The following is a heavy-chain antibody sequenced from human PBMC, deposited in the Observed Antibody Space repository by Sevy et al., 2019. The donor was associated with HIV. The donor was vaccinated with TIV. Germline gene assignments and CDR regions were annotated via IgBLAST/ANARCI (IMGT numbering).Heavy chain of an antibody. J-gene: IGHJ4*02. D-gene: IGHD3-10*01. CDR2: INHSGST. Sequence: SETLSLTCAVYGGSFSGYYWSWIRQPPGKGLEWIGEINHSGSTNYNPSLKSRVTISVDTSKNHLSLKLSSVTAADTAVYYCASGNYYGSGSYFDYWGQGTLVTVSS. CDR3: ASGNYYGSGSYFDY. CDR1: GGSFSGYY. V-gene: IGHV4-34*01.